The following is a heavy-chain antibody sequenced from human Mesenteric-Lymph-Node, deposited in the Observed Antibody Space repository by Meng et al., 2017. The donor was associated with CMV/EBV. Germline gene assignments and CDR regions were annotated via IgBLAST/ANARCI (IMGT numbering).Heavy chain of an antibody. V-gene: IGHV1-2*02. CDR2: INPNSGGS. J-gene: IGHJ5*01. D-gene: IGHD2-15*01. Sequence: SVKVSRKASGYTFTGYSMHWVRQAPGQGLEWMGWINPNSGGSNFAQKFQGRVTMTTDTSITTAYMELRSLKFDDTAVYYYAKRGYSSSSWFDSWGQGTLVTVSS. CDR3: AKRGYSSSSWFDS. CDR1: GYTFTGYS.